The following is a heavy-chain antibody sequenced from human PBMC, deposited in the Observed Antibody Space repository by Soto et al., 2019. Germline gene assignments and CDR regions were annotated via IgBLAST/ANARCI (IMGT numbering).Heavy chain of an antibody. D-gene: IGHD1-26*01. CDR2: INHSGST. Sequence: PSETLSLTCAVYGGSFSGYYWSWIRQPPGKGLEWIGEINHSGSTNYNPSPKSRVTISVDTSKNQFSLKLSSVTAADTAVYYCARGRRATNGMDVWGQGTTVTVSS. CDR1: GGSFSGYY. V-gene: IGHV4-34*01. CDR3: ARGRRATNGMDV. J-gene: IGHJ6*02.